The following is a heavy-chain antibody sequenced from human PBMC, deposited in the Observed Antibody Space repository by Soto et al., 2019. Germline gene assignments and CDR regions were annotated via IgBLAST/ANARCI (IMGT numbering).Heavy chain of an antibody. V-gene: IGHV4-59*01. CDR1: GDSINTYY. D-gene: IGHD5-12*01. J-gene: IGHJ4*02. CDR3: ARVQMATTYFDY. CDR2: IYRSGTT. Sequence: DTLSLTCTVSGDSINTYYWSWIRQPPGKGLEWIGHIYRSGTTRYNPSVESRVTISVDTSKSQFSLELSSVTAADTAVYYCARVQMATTYFDYWGQGILVTVSS.